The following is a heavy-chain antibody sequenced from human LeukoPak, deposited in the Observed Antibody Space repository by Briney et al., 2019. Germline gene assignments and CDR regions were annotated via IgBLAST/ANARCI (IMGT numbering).Heavy chain of an antibody. D-gene: IGHD3-22*01. CDR2: ISSSGST. V-gene: IGHV4-34*01. CDR1: DGSFSGYY. Sequence: SETLSLTCAVYDGSFSGYYWSWIRQPPGKGLEWIGRISSSGSTNYNPSLKSRVTISVDTSKNQFSLKLSSVTAADTAVYFCARGPYSYDSSGAFDIWGQGTMVTVSS. CDR3: ARGPYSYDSSGAFDI. J-gene: IGHJ3*02.